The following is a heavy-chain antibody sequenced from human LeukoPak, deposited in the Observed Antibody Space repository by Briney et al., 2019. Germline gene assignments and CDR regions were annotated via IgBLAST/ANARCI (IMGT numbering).Heavy chain of an antibody. D-gene: IGHD1/OR15-1a*01. Sequence: SVKVSCKASARTFSNYAIHWVRQAPGQGLEWMGNLIPIFGSPNYAQKFQGRITITADESTSTAYLELSSLRSEDTAMYYCARDLHLNNDFWGQGTLVTISS. V-gene: IGHV1-69*13. CDR2: LIPIFGSP. CDR3: ARDLHLNNDF. CDR1: ARTFSNYA. J-gene: IGHJ4*02.